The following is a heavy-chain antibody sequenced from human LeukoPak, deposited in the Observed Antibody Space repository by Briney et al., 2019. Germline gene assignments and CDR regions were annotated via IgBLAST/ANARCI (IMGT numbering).Heavy chain of an antibody. D-gene: IGHD3-10*01. CDR1: GFTFSSYS. CDR2: ISSSSSYI. V-gene: IGHV3-21*01. Sequence: GGSLRLSCAASGFTFSSYSMNWVRQAPGKGREWVSLISSSSSYIYYVDSVKGRFTISRDNAKNSLYLQMNSLRAEDTAVYYCAKVGVLAGSKYFDYWGQGTLVTVSS. J-gene: IGHJ4*02. CDR3: AKVGVLAGSKYFDY.